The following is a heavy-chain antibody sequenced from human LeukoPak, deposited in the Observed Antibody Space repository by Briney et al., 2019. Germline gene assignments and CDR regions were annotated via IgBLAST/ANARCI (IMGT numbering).Heavy chain of an antibody. CDR1: GFTFSSYG. CDR3: AKDGIGVDLFWYYGMDV. J-gene: IGHJ6*02. Sequence: GGSVRLSCAACGFTFSSYGMHWVRQAPGKRLEWVAFIRYDGSNKYYADSVKGRFTISRDNSKNTLYLQMNSLRAEDTAVYYCAKDGIGVDLFWYYGMDVWGQGTTVTVSS. CDR2: IRYDGSNK. D-gene: IGHD3-3*01. V-gene: IGHV3-30*02.